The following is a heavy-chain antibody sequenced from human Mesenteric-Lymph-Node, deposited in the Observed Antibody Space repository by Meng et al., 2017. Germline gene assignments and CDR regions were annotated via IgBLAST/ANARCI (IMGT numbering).Heavy chain of an antibody. Sequence: QVGAGLLKASETLSLTCAVYGGSLSGYYWSWIRQPPGKGLEWIGEINHSGNFKKKSSLESRVTISVDTSKNEFSLKLKSVTAADTAVYYCARERGGMASSTFLPFLDYWGQGSLVTVSS. CDR1: GGSLSGYY. D-gene: IGHD2/OR15-2a*01. CDR3: ARERGGMASSTFLPFLDY. J-gene: IGHJ4*02. V-gene: IGHV4-34*01. CDR2: INHSGNF.